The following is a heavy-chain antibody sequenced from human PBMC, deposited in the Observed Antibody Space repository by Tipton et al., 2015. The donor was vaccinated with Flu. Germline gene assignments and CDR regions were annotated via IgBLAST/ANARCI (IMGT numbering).Heavy chain of an antibody. V-gene: IGHV4-59*06. Sequence: LSLTCTVSGGSIGSYYWNWIRQLPGKGLEWIGCIYYSGSTYYKSSLRSRLSISVDTSRNLFSLTLNSVTAADTAIYYCARDQGFGDGLTYDYYAMDVWGQGTTVTVSS. D-gene: IGHD3-10*01. CDR3: ARDQGFGDGLTYDYYAMDV. J-gene: IGHJ6*02. CDR1: GGSIGSYY. CDR2: IYYSGST.